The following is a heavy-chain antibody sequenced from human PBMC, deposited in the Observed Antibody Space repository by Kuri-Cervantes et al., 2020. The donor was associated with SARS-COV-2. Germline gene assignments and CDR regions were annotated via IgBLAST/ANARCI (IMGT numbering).Heavy chain of an antibody. CDR2: INHSGST. Sequence: GSLRLSCAVYGGSFSGYYWSWIRQPPGKGLEWIGEINHSGSTNYNPSLKSRVTISIDTSKNQFSLKVSSVTAADTAVYYCAREPRLGYLDYWGRGTLVTASS. D-gene: IGHD6-25*01. CDR1: GGSFSGYY. CDR3: AREPRLGYLDY. J-gene: IGHJ4*02. V-gene: IGHV4-34*01.